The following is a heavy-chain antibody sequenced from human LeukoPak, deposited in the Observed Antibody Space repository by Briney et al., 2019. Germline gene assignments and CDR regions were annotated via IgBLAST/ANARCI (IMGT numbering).Heavy chain of an antibody. CDR2: IYYSGST. Sequence: SETLSLTCTVSGGSISSSSYYWGWIRQPPGKGLEWIGSIYYSGSTYYNPSLKSRVTISVDTSKNQFSLKLSSVTAADTAVYYCARTMATNFRPYYFDCWGQGTLVTVSS. CDR3: ARTMATNFRPYYFDC. J-gene: IGHJ4*02. CDR1: GGSISSSSYY. D-gene: IGHD5-12*01. V-gene: IGHV4-39*01.